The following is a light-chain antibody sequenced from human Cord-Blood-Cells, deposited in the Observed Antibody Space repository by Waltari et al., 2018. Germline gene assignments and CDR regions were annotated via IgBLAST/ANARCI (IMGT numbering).Light chain of an antibody. J-gene: IGLJ1*01. Sequence: QSALTQPASVSGSPGQLITISCTGNSSDVGSYNLVSWYQQHPGKAPKHMFYEGSKRPSGVSNRSSASKSGNTASLTISGLQAEDEADYYCCSYAGSSTYVFGTGTKVTVL. CDR2: EGS. CDR1: SSDVGSYNL. V-gene: IGLV2-23*01. CDR3: CSYAGSSTYV.